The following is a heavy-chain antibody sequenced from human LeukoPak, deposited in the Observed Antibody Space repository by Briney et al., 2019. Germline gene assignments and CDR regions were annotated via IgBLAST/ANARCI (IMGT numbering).Heavy chain of an antibody. CDR1: GFTFSSYE. CDR3: ARDDSLLAAAGVAFDI. J-gene: IGHJ3*02. D-gene: IGHD6-13*01. V-gene: IGHV3-48*03. CDR2: ISSSGSTI. Sequence: GGSLRLSCAASGFTFSSYEMNWVRQAPGKGLEWVSYISSSGSTIYYADSVKGRFTISRDNAANSLYLQMNSLRAEDTDVYYCARDDSLLAAAGVAFDIWGQGTMVTVSS.